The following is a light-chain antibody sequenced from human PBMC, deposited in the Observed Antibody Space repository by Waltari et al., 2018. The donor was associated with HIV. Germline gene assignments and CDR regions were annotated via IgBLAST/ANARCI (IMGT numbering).Light chain of an antibody. CDR2: DVN. J-gene: IGLJ2*01. Sequence: QSALTQPASVSGFPGQSITISCTGTSGDVGYYNYVSWYQQHPGKAPKLIIFDVNKRPSGISDRFSGSKSGNTASPTISELQAEDGADYYCCAYVGSSSLTFGGGT. CDR1: SGDVGYYNY. CDR3: CAYVGSSSLT. V-gene: IGLV2-23*02.